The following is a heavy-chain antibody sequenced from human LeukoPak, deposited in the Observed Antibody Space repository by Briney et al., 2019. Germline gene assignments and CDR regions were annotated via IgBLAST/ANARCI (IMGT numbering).Heavy chain of an antibody. D-gene: IGHD3-22*01. J-gene: IGHJ4*02. CDR3: AKGGTSSGYYHGLFDY. CDR2: IIGGGGGT. V-gene: IGHV3-23*01. CDR1: GFTFNNYA. Sequence: PGGSLRLSCAASGFTFNNYAMSWVRQAPGKGLQWVSTIIGGGGGTYYADSVKGRFTITSDNSKNTLYLEMNSLRVEDTAVYYCAKGGTSSGYYHGLFDYWGQGTLVTVSS.